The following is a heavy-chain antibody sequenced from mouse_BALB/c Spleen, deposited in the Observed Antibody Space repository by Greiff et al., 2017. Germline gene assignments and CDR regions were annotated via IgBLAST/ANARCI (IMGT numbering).Heavy chain of an antibody. Sequence: VQLQQPGAELVKPGASVKLSCKASGYTFTSYWMHWVKQRPGQGLEWIGEINPSNGRTNYNEKFKSKATLTVDKSSSTAYMQLSSLTSEDSAVYYCARCQPGDYAMDYWGQGTSVTVSS. J-gene: IGHJ4*01. CDR2: INPSNGRT. D-gene: IGHD6-1*01. V-gene: IGHV1S81*02. CDR3: ARCQPGDYAMDY. CDR1: GYTFTSYW.